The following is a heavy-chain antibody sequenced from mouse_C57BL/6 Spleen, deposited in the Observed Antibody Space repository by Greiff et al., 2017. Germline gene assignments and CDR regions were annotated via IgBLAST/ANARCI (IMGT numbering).Heavy chain of an antibody. CDR3: ASKVYYGNLAWFAY. Sequence: QVQLKESGAELVKPGASVKMSCKASGYTFTTYPIEWMKQNHGKSLEWIGNFHPYNDDTKYNEKFKGKATLTVEKSSSTVYLELSRLTSDDSAVYYGASKVYYGNLAWFAYWGQGTLVTVSA. CDR1: GYTFTTYP. V-gene: IGHV1-47*01. J-gene: IGHJ3*01. CDR2: FHPYNDDT. D-gene: IGHD2-1*01.